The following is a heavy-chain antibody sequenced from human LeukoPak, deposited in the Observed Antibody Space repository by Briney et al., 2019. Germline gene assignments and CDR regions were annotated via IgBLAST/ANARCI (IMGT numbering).Heavy chain of an antibody. J-gene: IGHJ5*02. CDR1: GGSISTYY. CDR3: AREGRKKFDP. CDR2: IYYSGST. V-gene: IGHV4-59*01. Sequence: SETLSLTCTVSGGSISTYYWSWIRQPPGKGVEWIGYIYYSGSTNYNPSLKSRVTISVDTSKNQFSLKLSSVTAADTAVYYCAREGRKKFDPWGQGTLVTVSS.